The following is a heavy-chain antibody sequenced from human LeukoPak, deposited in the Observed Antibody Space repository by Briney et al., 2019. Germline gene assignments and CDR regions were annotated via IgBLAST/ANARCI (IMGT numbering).Heavy chain of an antibody. Sequence: GGSLRLSCAGSGFTMRNDFMTWVRQAPGKGLEWVGRIKSELDGGTADYAAPVKGRFAISRDSTNTLYLQMNSLKTEDTAIYYCALAWFGESRDGLDIWGHGTTVAVSS. D-gene: IGHD3-10*01. CDR1: GFTMRNDF. J-gene: IGHJ3*02. CDR2: IKSELDGGTA. CDR3: ALAWFGESRDGLDI. V-gene: IGHV3-15*01.